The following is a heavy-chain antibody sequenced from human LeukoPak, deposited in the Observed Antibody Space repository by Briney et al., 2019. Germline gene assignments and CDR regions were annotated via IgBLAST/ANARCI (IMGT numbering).Heavy chain of an antibody. Sequence: PGGSLRLSCAASGFTFADYGMHWVRQAPGKGLEWVSGISWNSGSIGYVESVKGRFTISRDNAKNSLYLQMNNLRPEDTAFYYFENGDIPSRPRGSFDYWGLGTQVTVSS. D-gene: IGHD6-6*01. CDR3: ENGDIPSRPRGSFDY. CDR1: GFTFADYG. J-gene: IGHJ4*02. V-gene: IGHV3-9*01. CDR2: ISWNSGSI.